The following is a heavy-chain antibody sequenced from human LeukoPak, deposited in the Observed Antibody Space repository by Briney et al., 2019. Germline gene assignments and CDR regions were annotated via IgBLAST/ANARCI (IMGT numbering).Heavy chain of an antibody. Sequence: GGSLRLSCAASGFTLSSYAMSWVRQAPGKGLKWVSGISNSGGSASYADSVKGRFTISRDNSKNTPYLQMNSLRAEDTAVYYCAKDLTYYDILTAYYTGDAFDFWGQGTMVTVSS. J-gene: IGHJ3*01. CDR3: AKDLTYYDILTAYYTGDAFDF. V-gene: IGHV3-23*01. CDR1: GFTLSSYA. CDR2: ISNSGGSA. D-gene: IGHD3-9*01.